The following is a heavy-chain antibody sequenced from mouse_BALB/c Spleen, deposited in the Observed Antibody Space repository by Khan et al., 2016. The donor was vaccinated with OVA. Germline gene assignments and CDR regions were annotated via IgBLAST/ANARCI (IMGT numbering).Heavy chain of an antibody. V-gene: IGHV2-9*02. J-gene: IGHJ3*01. CDR3: ARAFYYGACFAF. Sequence: VQLQESGPGLVAPSQSLSITCTVSGFSLNSYGVHWVRQPPGKGLEWLGVIWAGGSTNHNSALMSRLSISKDNSKSQVFLKMNSLQTDDTAMYCCARAFYYGACFAFWGQGTLVTVSA. CDR2: IWAGGST. CDR1: GFSLNSYG. D-gene: IGHD1-1*01.